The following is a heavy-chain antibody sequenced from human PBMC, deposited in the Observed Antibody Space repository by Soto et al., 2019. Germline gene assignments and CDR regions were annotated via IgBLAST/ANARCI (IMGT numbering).Heavy chain of an antibody. CDR2: ISWNSGSI. CDR1: GFTFDDYA. D-gene: IGHD3-3*01. J-gene: IGHJ4*02. Sequence: PGGSLRLSCAASGFTFDDYAMHWVRQAPGKGLEWVSGISWNSGSIGYADSVKGRFTISRDNAKNSLYLQMNSLRAEDTALYYCAKDAGYDFWSVLDYWGQGTLVTVSS. V-gene: IGHV3-9*01. CDR3: AKDAGYDFWSVLDY.